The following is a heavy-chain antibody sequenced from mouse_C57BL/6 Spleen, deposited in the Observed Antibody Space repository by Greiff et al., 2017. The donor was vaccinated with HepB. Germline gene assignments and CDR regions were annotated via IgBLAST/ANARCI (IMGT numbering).Heavy chain of an antibody. D-gene: IGHD2-4*01. CDR2: ISSGSSTI. V-gene: IGHV5-17*01. Sequence: VMLVESGGGLVKPGGSLKLSCAASGFTFSDYGMHWVRQAPEKGLEWVAYISSGSSTIYYADTVKGRFTISRDNAKNTLFLQMTSLRSEDTAMYYCARDDYDEGWYFDVWGTGTTVTVSS. J-gene: IGHJ1*03. CDR3: ARDDYDEGWYFDV. CDR1: GFTFSDYG.